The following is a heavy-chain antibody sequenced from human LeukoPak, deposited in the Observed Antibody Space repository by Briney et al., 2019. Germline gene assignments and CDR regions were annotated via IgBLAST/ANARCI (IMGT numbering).Heavy chain of an antibody. D-gene: IGHD6-19*01. CDR2: INHSGST. Sequence: ASETLSLTCAVYGGSFSGYYWSWIRQPPGKGLEWIGEINHSGSTNYSPSLKSRVTISVDTSKNQFSLKLSSVTAADTAVYYCARGLKKNSSGWYLYRPWFDPWGQGTLVTVSS. CDR3: ARGLKKNSSGWYLYRPWFDP. V-gene: IGHV4-34*01. CDR1: GGSFSGYY. J-gene: IGHJ5*02.